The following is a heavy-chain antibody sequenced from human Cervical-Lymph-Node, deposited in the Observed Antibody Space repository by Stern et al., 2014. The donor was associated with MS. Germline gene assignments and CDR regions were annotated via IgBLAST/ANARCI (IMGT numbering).Heavy chain of an antibody. CDR2: ISYGGSP. Sequence: QVQLQQWGAGLLKPSETLSLTCAVYGGSFSGYYWSWIRQPPGKGLEWIGEISYGGSPKYASSLESRVTISIDTSKHQFSLRLTSVTAADTAVYYCARYSWPTADTSFDSWGLGTLVTVSS. V-gene: IGHV4-34*01. D-gene: IGHD2-2*01. J-gene: IGHJ4*02. CDR3: ARYSWPTADTSFDS. CDR1: GGSFSGYY.